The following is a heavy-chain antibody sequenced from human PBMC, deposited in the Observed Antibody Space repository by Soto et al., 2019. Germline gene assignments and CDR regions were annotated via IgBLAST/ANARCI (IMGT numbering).Heavy chain of an antibody. J-gene: IGHJ4*02. CDR1: GGSITSYY. CDR2: IYYNGNI. CDR3: ATGRLDFGSEY. V-gene: IGHV4-59*01. D-gene: IGHD3-10*01. Sequence: QVQLQESGPGLVKPLETLSLTCTVPGGSITSYYWSWVRQPPGKGLEWIGYIYYNGNINYDPSLKSRLTISLDTSKNQLSLRLSSVTAADTAVYYCATGRLDFGSEYWGQGTRVTVSS.